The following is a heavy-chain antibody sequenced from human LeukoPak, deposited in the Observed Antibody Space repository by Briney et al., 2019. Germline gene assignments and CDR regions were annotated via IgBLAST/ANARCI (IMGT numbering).Heavy chain of an antibody. D-gene: IGHD5-18*01. J-gene: IGHJ2*01. Sequence: PSETLSLTCAVYGGSFSGYYWSWIRQPPGKGLEWIGEINHSGSTNYNPSLKSRVTISVDTSKNQFSLKLSSVTAADTAVYYCARGRGIQLWRPNWYFDLWGRGTLVTVSS. V-gene: IGHV4-34*01. CDR1: GGSFSGYY. CDR2: INHSGST. CDR3: ARGRGIQLWRPNWYFDL.